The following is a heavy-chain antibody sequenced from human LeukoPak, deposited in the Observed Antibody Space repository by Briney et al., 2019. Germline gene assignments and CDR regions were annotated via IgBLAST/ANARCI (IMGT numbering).Heavy chain of an antibody. CDR3: ARDGDSIVVVTACAFDV. J-gene: IGHJ3*01. V-gene: IGHV3-11*04. CDR1: GFTFSDYY. CDR2: ISSSGSTI. Sequence: PGGSLRLSCAASGFTFSDYYMSWIRQAPGKGLEWVSYISSSGSTIYYADSVKGRFTISRDNAKNSLYLQMNSLRAEDTAVYYCARDGDSIVVVTACAFDVWGQGTTVTVSS. D-gene: IGHD2-21*02.